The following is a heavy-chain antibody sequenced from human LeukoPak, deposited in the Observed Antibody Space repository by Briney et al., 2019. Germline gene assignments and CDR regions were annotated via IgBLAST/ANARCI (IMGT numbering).Heavy chain of an antibody. CDR3: ATTLNIATPGHL. J-gene: IGHJ1*01. CDR1: GFTFSTYW. Sequence: GGSLRLSCVASGFTFSTYWMSWVRQAPGKGLEWVANIKHDDSEKYYVDSVKGRFTVSRDNAKNSVYLQMNSLRAEDTAVYYCATTLNIATPGHLWGQGTLATVSS. CDR2: IKHDDSEK. D-gene: IGHD6-13*01. V-gene: IGHV3-7*01.